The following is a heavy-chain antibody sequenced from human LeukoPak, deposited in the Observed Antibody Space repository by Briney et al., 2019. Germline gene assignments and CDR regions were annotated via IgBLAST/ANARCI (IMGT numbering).Heavy chain of an antibody. V-gene: IGHV4-59*12. CDR2: IYYSGST. CDR1: GGSISNYF. CDR3: ARAVAGTGYFDY. D-gene: IGHD6-19*01. J-gene: IGHJ4*02. Sequence: PSETLSLTCTVSGGSISNYFWSWIRQPPGKGLEWIGYIYYSGSTNYNPSLKSRVTISVDKSKNQFSLKLSSVTAADTAVYYCARAVAGTGYFDYWGQGTLVTVSS.